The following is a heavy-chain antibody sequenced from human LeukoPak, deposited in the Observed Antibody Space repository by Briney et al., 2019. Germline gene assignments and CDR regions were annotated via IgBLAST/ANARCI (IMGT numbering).Heavy chain of an antibody. CDR3: ARTAWFGELVYYYYVDV. D-gene: IGHD3-10*01. CDR2: IYYSGST. J-gene: IGHJ6*03. CDR1: GGSISSYY. Sequence: SETLSLTCTVSGGSISSYYWSWIRQPPGKGLEWIGYIYYSGSTNYNPSLKSRVTISVDTSKNQFSLKLSSVTAADTAVYYCARTAWFGELVYYYYVDVWGKGTTVTVSS. V-gene: IGHV4-59*01.